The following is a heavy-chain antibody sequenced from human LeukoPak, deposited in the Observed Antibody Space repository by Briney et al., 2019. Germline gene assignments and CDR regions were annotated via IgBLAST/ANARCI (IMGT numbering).Heavy chain of an antibody. Sequence: GGSLRLSCAASVFTFSSFGMHWVRQVPGKGLEWEAVIWYDGSEKFYADSVKGRFTISRDNSKNTLYLQMNSLRAEDTAVYYCARGGDAFDIWGQGTMVTVSS. J-gene: IGHJ3*02. V-gene: IGHV3-33*01. CDR2: IWYDGSEK. CDR3: ARGGDAFDI. CDR1: VFTFSSFG.